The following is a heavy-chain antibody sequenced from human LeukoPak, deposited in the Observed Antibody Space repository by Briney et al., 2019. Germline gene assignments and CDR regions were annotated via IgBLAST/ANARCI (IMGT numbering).Heavy chain of an antibody. CDR3: ARDSGAAAPTFFDY. CDR2: ISGNGGNT. J-gene: IGHJ4*02. V-gene: IGHV3-23*01. CDR1: GFTFSSYA. Sequence: GGSLRLSCAASGFTFSSYAMSWVRQAPGKGLEWVSGISGNGGNTYYADSVKGRFTISRDNSKNTLYLQMNSLRAEDTGVYYCARDSGAAAPTFFDYWGQGTLVTVSS. D-gene: IGHD2-2*01.